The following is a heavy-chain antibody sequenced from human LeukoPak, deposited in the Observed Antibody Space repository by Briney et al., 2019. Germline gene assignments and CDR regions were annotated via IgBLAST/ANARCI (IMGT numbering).Heavy chain of an antibody. CDR2: IWYDGSNK. CDR1: GFTFSSYG. J-gene: IGHJ6*02. D-gene: IGHD2-15*01. CDR3: ARVHCSGGSRYRYYYYGMDV. V-gene: IGHV3-33*01. Sequence: GGSLRLSCAASGFTFSSYGMHWVRQAPGKGLEWVAVIWYDGSNKYYADSVKGRFTISRDNSKNTLYLQMNSLRAEDTAVYYCARVHCSGGSRYRYYYYGMDVWGQGTTVTVSS.